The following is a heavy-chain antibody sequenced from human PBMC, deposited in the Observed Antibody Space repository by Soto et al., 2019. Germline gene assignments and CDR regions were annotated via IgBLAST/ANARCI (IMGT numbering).Heavy chain of an antibody. Sequence: LRLSCAASGFTFDDYGMHWVRQALGKGLEWVAVIWYDGSNKYYADSVKGRFTISRDNSKNTLYLQMNSLRAEDTAVYYCARDPIAVAGPGYGMDVWGQGTTVTVSS. CDR2: IWYDGSNK. D-gene: IGHD6-19*01. CDR3: ARDPIAVAGPGYGMDV. J-gene: IGHJ6*02. V-gene: IGHV3-33*08. CDR1: GFTFDDYG.